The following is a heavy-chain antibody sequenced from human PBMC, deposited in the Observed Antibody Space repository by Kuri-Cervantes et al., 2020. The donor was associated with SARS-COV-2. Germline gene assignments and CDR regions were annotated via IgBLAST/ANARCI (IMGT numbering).Heavy chain of an antibody. D-gene: IGHD2-2*01. CDR1: GFSLSTSGVG. CDR2: IYWDDDK. V-gene: IGHV2-5*02. Sequence: SGPTLVKPTQTLTLTCTFPGFSLSTSGVGVGWIRQPPGKALEWLALIYWDDDKRYSPSLKSRLTITKDTSKNQVVLTMTNMDPVDTATYYCAHITPSIVVVPAAFDYWGQGTLVTVSS. CDR3: AHITPSIVVVPAAFDY. J-gene: IGHJ4*02.